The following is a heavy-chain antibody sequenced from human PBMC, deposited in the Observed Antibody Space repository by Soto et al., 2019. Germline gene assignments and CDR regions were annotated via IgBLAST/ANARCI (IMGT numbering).Heavy chain of an antibody. D-gene: IGHD2-15*01. CDR3: ASCDRTTSGGSCMDNYYYGMDV. CDR1: GYTFTSYA. Sequence: GASVKVSCKASGYTFTSYAMHWVRQAPGQRLEWMGWINAGNGNTKYSQKFQGRVTITRDTSASTAYMELSSLRSEDTAVYYCASCDRTTSGGSCMDNYYYGMDVWGQGTTVTVSS. CDR2: INAGNGNT. V-gene: IGHV1-3*01. J-gene: IGHJ6*02.